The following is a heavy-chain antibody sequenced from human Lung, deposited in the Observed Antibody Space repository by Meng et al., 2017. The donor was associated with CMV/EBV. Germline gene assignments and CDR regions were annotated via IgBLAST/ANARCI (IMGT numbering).Heavy chain of an antibody. D-gene: IGHD3/OR15-3a*01. CDR3: AIFGLVGGLDAFDV. J-gene: IGHJ3*01. CDR1: GYRLSELS. V-gene: IGHV1-24*01. Sequence: ASVXVSXKVSGYRLSELSMHWVRQAPGKGLEWMGGFDLEDGKTIYAQKFQGRVTMTEDTSTDTAYMDLSSLRSEDTAVYYCAIFGLVGGLDAFDVWGQGTXVTV. CDR2: FDLEDGKT.